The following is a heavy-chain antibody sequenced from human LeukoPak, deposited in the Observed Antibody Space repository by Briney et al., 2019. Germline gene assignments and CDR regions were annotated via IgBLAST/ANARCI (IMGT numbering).Heavy chain of an antibody. CDR2: IYSGGST. Sequence: GGSLRLSCAASGFTVSSNYMSGVRQAPGKGLEWVSVIYSGGSTYYADSVKGRFTISRDNSKNTLYLQMNSMRAEDTAVYYCARDITMVRGVILPDYWGQGTLVTVSS. D-gene: IGHD3-10*01. CDR1: GFTVSSNY. V-gene: IGHV3-66*01. CDR3: ARDITMVRGVILPDY. J-gene: IGHJ4*02.